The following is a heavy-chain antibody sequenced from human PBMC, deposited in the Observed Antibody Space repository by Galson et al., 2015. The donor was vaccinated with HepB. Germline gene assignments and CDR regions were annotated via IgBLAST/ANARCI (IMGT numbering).Heavy chain of an antibody. CDR2: INPNSGGT. Sequence: SVKISCKASGYTFTGYYMHWVRQAPGQGLEWMGWINPNSGGTNYAQKFQGWVTMTRDTSISTAYMELSRLRSDDTAVYYCARGKSLGILLPGYKGYYGMDVWGQGTTVTVSS. J-gene: IGHJ6*02. V-gene: IGHV1-2*04. CDR3: ARGKSLGILLPGYKGYYGMDV. D-gene: IGHD2-8*01. CDR1: GYTFTGYY.